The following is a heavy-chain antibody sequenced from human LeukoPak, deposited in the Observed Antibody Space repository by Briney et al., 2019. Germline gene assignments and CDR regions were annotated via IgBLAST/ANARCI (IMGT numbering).Heavy chain of an antibody. CDR1: GFTFGSSW. J-gene: IGHJ3*02. D-gene: IGHD2-8*01. CDR3: ARGNGHGFEM. V-gene: IGHV3-74*01. Sequence: GGSRSLSCVVSGFTFGSSWMHWFRKAPVKGLVWVSRINSDGSSTNYADSVKGRFTTSRDNAKNTLYLQLNSLRDEDTAVHYCARGNGHGFEMWGQGTMVTVSS. CDR2: INSDGSST.